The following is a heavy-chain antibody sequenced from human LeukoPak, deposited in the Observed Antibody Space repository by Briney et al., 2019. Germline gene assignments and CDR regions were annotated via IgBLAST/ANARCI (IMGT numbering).Heavy chain of an antibody. D-gene: IGHD4-23*01. J-gene: IGHJ6*03. CDR3: AGDSDGGASAYYYYYMDV. V-gene: IGHV4-4*07. CDR1: GGSFSSDY. CDR2: INSRGST. Sequence: PSETLSLTCAVSGGSFSSDYWSWIRQPPGKGLDWIGRINSRGSTTYNPSLKSRVTLSIDTSKNQFSLRLTSVTAADTAVFYFAGDSDGGASAYYYYYMDVWGNGTTVTVSS.